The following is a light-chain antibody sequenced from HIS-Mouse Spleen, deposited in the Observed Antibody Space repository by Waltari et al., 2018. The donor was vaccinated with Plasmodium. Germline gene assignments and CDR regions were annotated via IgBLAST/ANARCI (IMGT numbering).Light chain of an antibody. Sequence: QSALPPPRSVSGSPGPSVTISCTGTSRNLGGYNYFPWYQQPPGKAPKLMIYDVSKRPSGVPDRFSGSKSGNTASLTSSGLQAEDEADYYCCSYAGSYTYVFGTGTKVTVL. CDR1: SRNLGGYNY. J-gene: IGLJ1*01. CDR3: CSYAGSYTYV. V-gene: IGLV2-11*01. CDR2: DVS.